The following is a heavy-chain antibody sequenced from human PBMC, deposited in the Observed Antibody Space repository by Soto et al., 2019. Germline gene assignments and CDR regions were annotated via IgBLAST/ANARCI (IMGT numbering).Heavy chain of an antibody. D-gene: IGHD6-6*01. CDR1: GFTFSSYA. Sequence: GGSLRLSCAASGFTFSSYAMSWVRQAPGEGLEGGSAISGSGGSTYYADAVKGRFTITRDNSKTTLYLQMNSLRAEDTAVYYCATRERGAARYYYYYGMDVWGQGTTVTVSS. V-gene: IGHV3-23*01. CDR2: ISGSGGST. J-gene: IGHJ6*02. CDR3: ATRERGAARYYYYYGMDV.